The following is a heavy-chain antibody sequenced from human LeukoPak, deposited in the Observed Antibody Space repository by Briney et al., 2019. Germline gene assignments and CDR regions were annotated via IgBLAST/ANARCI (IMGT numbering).Heavy chain of an antibody. Sequence: PGGSLRLSCAASGFTFSGYAMNWVRQAPGKGLEWVSYIGSSGSTIYYADSVKGRFTISRDNAKNSLYLQMNSLRDEGTAVYYCARIRAYSSSWAMDYWGQGTLVTVSS. CDR3: ARIRAYSSSWAMDY. CDR2: IGSSGSTI. J-gene: IGHJ4*02. D-gene: IGHD6-13*01. CDR1: GFTFSGYA. V-gene: IGHV3-48*02.